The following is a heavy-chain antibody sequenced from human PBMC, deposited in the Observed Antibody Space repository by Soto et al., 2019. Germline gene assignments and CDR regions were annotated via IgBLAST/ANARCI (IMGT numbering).Heavy chain of an antibody. J-gene: IGHJ5*02. Sequence: GGSLRLSCAASGFTFSSYDMHWVRQATGKGLEWVSAIGTAGDTYYPGSVKGRFTISRENAKNSLYLQMNSLRAEDTAVYYCARAAPSYGYFWFEPWGQGTLVTVSS. CDR1: GFTFSSYD. CDR3: ARAAPSYGYFWFEP. D-gene: IGHD5-18*01. V-gene: IGHV3-13*01. CDR2: IGTAGDT.